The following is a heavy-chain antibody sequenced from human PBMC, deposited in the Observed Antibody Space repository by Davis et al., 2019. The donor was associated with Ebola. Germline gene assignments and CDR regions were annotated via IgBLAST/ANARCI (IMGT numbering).Heavy chain of an antibody. J-gene: IGHJ5*02. Sequence: SETLSLTCAVYGGSFSAYYWSWIRQPPGKGLEWIGEINHSGSTNYNPSLKSRVTISVDTSKNQFSLKLSSVTAADTAVYYCARGRYSSGWYIRVWFDPWGQGTLVTVSS. CDR2: INHSGST. CDR3: ARGRYSSGWYIRVWFDP. V-gene: IGHV4-34*01. CDR1: GGSFSAYY. D-gene: IGHD6-19*01.